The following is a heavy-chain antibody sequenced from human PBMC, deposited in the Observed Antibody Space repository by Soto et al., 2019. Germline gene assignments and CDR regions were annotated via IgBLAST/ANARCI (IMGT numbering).Heavy chain of an antibody. CDR1: GYSFTNYW. D-gene: IGHD6-6*01. CDR3: ARHGPVATRRPYFDF. V-gene: IGHV5-51*01. CDR2: IFLGDSDT. J-gene: IGHJ4*02. Sequence: GESLKISCKGSGYSFTNYWIGWVRQMPGKGLEWMGTIFLGDSDTRYSPSFQGQVIISADKSLTTAYLQWGSLKASDTAMYYCARHGPVATRRPYFDFWGQGTLVTVSS.